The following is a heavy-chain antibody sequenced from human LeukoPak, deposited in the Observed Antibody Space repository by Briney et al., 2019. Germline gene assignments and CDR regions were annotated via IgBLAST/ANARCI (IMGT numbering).Heavy chain of an antibody. CDR3: ARGGTYYYQYYYMDV. CDR1: QFTFSSHA. J-gene: IGHJ6*03. Sequence: GGSLRLSCAASQFTFSSHAMNWVRQAPGKGLDWVAVMSFDGSHIYYADSVKGRLTISRDNSKNTLFLQMNSLNADDTAVYYCARGGTYYYQYYYMDVWGKGTTVTVSS. V-gene: IGHV3-30*01. CDR2: MSFDGSHI. D-gene: IGHD3-16*01.